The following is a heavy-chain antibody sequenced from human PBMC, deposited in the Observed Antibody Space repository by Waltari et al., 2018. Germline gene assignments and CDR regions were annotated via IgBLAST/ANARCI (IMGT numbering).Heavy chain of an antibody. V-gene: IGHV1-2*02. Sequence: QVQLVQSGAEVKKPGASVTVSSMTSGYNFSGYYIHWVRQAPGQGLAGMGGRNPNTGDTRNARKDQGRVTLTRDTCISTTYMELSSLGSDDMAVFYCARQAARNVDDWGQGTRVTGSA. J-gene: IGHJ4*02. CDR3: ARQAARNVDD. CDR1: GYNFSGYY. CDR2: RNPNTGDT.